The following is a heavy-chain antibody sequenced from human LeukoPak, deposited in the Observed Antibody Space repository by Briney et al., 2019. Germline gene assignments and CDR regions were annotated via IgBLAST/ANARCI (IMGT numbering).Heavy chain of an antibody. CDR1: GGSVSSGSYF. Sequence: PSETLSLTCTVSGGSVSSGSYFWSWIRQPARKGLEWIGRVYTSGSTNYNPSLKSRVTISVDTSKNQFSLKLSSVTAADTAVYYCARTFPQNVDTAMVIDYWGQGTLVTVSS. D-gene: IGHD5-18*01. V-gene: IGHV4-61*10. J-gene: IGHJ4*02. CDR3: ARTFPQNVDTAMVIDY. CDR2: VYTSGST.